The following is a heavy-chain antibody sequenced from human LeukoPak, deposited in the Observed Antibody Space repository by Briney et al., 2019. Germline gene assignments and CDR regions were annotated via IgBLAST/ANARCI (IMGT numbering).Heavy chain of an antibody. J-gene: IGHJ3*01. V-gene: IGHV3-7*01. CDR2: IDGAGGEK. CDR1: GFTFSRHW. Sequence: GSLRLSCEASGFTFSRHWLTWVRRAPGKGLEWVGNIDGAGGEKHYVDSVKGRFTISRDNAKTSLYLHMNSLRAEDTAVYYCARDGVPAARDLWGQGTMVIVSS. D-gene: IGHD2-2*01. CDR3: ARDGVPAARDL.